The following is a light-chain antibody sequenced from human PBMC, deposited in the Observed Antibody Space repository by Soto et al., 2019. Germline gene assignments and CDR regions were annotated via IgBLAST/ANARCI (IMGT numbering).Light chain of an antibody. J-gene: IGLJ2*01. CDR2: DVS. V-gene: IGLV2-14*03. CDR1: SNDVGGYNY. CDR3: SSYTSSSTLRV. Sequence: QSVLTQPASVSGSPGQSITISCIGTSNDVGGYNYVSWYQQHPGKAPKLMIYDVSHRPSGVSNRFSGSKSGNTASLTISGLHTEDEADYYCSSYTSSSTLRVFGGGTQLTVL.